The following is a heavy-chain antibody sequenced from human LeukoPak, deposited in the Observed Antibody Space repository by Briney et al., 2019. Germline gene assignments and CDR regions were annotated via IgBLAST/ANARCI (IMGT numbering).Heavy chain of an antibody. V-gene: IGHV4-34*01. D-gene: IGHD2-2*01. CDR3: ATSVVVPAAIDY. CDR1: GGSFSVYY. CDR2: INHSGST. J-gene: IGHJ4*02. Sequence: SETLSLTCAVYGGSFSVYYWSWIRQPPGKGLEWIGEINHSGSTNYNPSLKSRVTISVDTSKNQFSLKLSSVTAADTAVYYCATSVVVPAAIDYWGQGTLVTVSS.